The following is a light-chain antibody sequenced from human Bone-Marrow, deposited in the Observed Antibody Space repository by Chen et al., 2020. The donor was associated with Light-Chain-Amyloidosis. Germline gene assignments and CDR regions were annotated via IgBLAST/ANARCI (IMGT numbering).Light chain of an antibody. CDR3: QQRANWPPLT. CDR2: DAS. Sequence: EIVLTQSPAILSLSPGERATLSCRASRSVSRYLAWYQQKPGQAPRLLIYDASHRATGVPARFSGSGSGTDFTLTISSLEPEDFALYYCQQRANWPPLTFGGGTKVEIK. CDR1: RSVSRY. J-gene: IGKJ4*01. V-gene: IGKV3-11*01.